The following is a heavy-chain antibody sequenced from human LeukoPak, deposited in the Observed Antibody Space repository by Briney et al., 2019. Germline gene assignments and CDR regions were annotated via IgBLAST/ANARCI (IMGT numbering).Heavy chain of an antibody. Sequence: PSETLSLTCAVYGGSFSGYYWSWIRQPPGKGLEWIGEINHSGSTNYNPSLKSRVTISVDTSKNQFSLKLSSVTAADTAVYHCARGGLRIAAAGTFDYWGQGTLVTVSS. CDR1: GGSFSGYY. CDR3: ARGGLRIAAAGTFDY. J-gene: IGHJ4*02. V-gene: IGHV4-34*01. D-gene: IGHD6-13*01. CDR2: INHSGST.